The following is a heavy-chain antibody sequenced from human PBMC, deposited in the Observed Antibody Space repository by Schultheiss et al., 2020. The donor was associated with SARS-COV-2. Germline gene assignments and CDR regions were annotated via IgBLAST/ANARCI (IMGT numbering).Heavy chain of an antibody. D-gene: IGHD3-9*01. V-gene: IGHV1-2*02. CDR2: INPNSGGT. J-gene: IGHJ6*02. Sequence: ASVKVSCKASGYTFTGYYMHWVRQAPGQGLEWMGWINPNSGGTNYAQKFQGRVTMTEDTSTDTAYMELSSLRSEDTAVYYCATADILTGPITYYYYYGMDVWGQGTTVTVSS. CDR1: GYTFTGYY. CDR3: ATADILTGPITYYYYYGMDV.